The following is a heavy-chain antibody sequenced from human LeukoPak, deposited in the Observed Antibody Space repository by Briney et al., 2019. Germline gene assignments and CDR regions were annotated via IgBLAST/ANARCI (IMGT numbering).Heavy chain of an antibody. D-gene: IGHD5-18*01. CDR3: ASGYSYGDWFDP. CDR2: MNPNSGNT. J-gene: IGHJ5*02. Sequence: ASVKVSCKASGYTFTSYDINWVRQATGQGLEWMGWMNPNSGNTGYAQKFQGRVTMTRNTSISTAYMELSSLRSEDTAVYYCASGYSYGDWFDPWGQGTLVTVPS. CDR1: GYTFTSYD. V-gene: IGHV1-8*01.